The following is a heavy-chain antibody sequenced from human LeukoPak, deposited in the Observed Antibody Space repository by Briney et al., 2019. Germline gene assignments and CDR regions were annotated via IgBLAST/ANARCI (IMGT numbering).Heavy chain of an antibody. Sequence: ASETLSLTCAVYGGSFSGYYWSWIRQPPGKGLEWIGEINHSGSTNYNPSLKSRVTISVDTSKNQFSLKLSSVTAADTAVYYCARGRPGSGIIDYWGQGTLVTVSS. J-gene: IGHJ4*02. D-gene: IGHD3-10*01. CDR2: INHSGST. CDR3: ARGRPGSGIIDY. V-gene: IGHV4-34*01. CDR1: GGSFSGYY.